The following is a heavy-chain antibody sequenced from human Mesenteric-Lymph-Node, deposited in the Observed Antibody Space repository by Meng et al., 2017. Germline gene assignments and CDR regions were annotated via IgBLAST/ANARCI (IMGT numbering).Heavy chain of an antibody. J-gene: IGHJ3*02. V-gene: IGHV3-30*04. D-gene: IGHD3-22*01. CDR1: GFTFSSYA. CDR2: ISYDGSNK. Sequence: GGSLRLSCAASGFTFSSYAMHWVRQAPGKGLEWVAVISYDGSNKYYADSVKGRFTISRDNSKNTLYLQMNSLRAEDTAVYYCARDPYYYDSSGYYYEDAFDIWGQGTMVTVSS. CDR3: ARDPYYYDSSGYYYEDAFDI.